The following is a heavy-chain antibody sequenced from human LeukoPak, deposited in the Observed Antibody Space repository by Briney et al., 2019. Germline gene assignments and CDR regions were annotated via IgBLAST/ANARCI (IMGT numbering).Heavy chain of an antibody. CDR3: ARDHRTRSGQDLDY. D-gene: IGHD3-3*01. CDR2: ISAYNGNT. V-gene: IGHV1-18*01. J-gene: IGHJ4*02. CDR1: GYTFPSCG. Sequence: GASVKVFCKASGYTFPSCGISWVRQARGRGLEWMGWISAYNGNTTYPQTLQGRVTITPDTPTSTPYMELRSLRSDDTAVYYCARDHRTRSGQDLDYWGQGTLVTVSS.